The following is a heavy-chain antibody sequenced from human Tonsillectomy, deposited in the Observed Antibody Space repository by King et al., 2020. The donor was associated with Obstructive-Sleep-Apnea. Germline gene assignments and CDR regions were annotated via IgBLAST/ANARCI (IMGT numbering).Heavy chain of an antibody. CDR3: ARDILPIAAAAYGMDV. CDR1: GYTFTGYY. Sequence: QLVQSGAEVKKPGASVKVSCKASGYTFTGYYMHWVRQAPGQGLEWMGWINPNSGGTNYAQKFQGRVTMTRDTSMSTAYMELSRLRSDDTAVYYCARDILPIAAAAYGMDVWGQGTTVTVSS. D-gene: IGHD6-13*01. J-gene: IGHJ6*02. V-gene: IGHV1-2*02. CDR2: INPNSGGT.